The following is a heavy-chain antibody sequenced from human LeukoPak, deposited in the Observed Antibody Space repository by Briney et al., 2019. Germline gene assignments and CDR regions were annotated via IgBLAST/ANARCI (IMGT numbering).Heavy chain of an antibody. CDR1: GYTFTSYG. V-gene: IGHV1-18*01. J-gene: IGHJ5*02. Sequence: ASVKVSCKASGYTFTSYGISWVRQAPGQGLEWMGWISAYNGNTNYAQKLQGRVTMTTDTSTSTAYMELRSLRSDDTAVYYCARFTYYDFWSGYYTGGNWFDPWGQGTLVTVSS. D-gene: IGHD3-3*01. CDR2: ISAYNGNT. CDR3: ARFTYYDFWSGYYTGGNWFDP.